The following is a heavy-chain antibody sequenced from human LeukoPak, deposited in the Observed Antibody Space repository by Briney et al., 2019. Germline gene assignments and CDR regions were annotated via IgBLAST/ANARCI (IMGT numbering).Heavy chain of an antibody. V-gene: IGHV4-34*01. Sequence: SETLSLTCAVYGGSFSGYYWSWIRQPPGKGLEWIGEINHSGSTNYNPSLKSRVTISVDTSKNQFSLKLSSVTAADTAVYYCARNRAQRYLLRGYFDYWGQGTLVTVSS. D-gene: IGHD6-25*01. J-gene: IGHJ4*02. CDR1: GGSFSGYY. CDR3: ARNRAQRYLLRGYFDY. CDR2: INHSGST.